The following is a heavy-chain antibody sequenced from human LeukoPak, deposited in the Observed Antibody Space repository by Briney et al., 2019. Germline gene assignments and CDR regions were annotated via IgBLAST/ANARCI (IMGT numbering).Heavy chain of an antibody. CDR1: GGSISSYY. J-gene: IGHJ4*02. D-gene: IGHD2-15*01. V-gene: IGHV4-59*08. Sequence: PSETLSLTCTVSGGSISSYYWSWIRQPPGKGLEWIGYIYYSGSTNYNPSLKSRVTISVDTSKNQFSLKLSSVTAADTAVYYCAESPGYCSGGSCYHDYWGQGTLVTVSS. CDR3: AESPGYCSGGSCYHDY. CDR2: IYYSGST.